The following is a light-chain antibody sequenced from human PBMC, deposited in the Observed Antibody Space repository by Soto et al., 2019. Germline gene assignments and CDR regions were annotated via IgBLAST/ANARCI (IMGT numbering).Light chain of an antibody. CDR2: YAS. CDR3: QQYNSYSHT. Sequence: DIQMTQSPSTLSASVGDRVTITCRASQSISSWLAWYQQKPGKAPKLLIYYASSLESGVPSRFSGSGSGTEFTLTISSLQPDDFATYYCQQYNSYSHTFGPGTKVDIK. V-gene: IGKV1-5*01. J-gene: IGKJ3*01. CDR1: QSISSW.